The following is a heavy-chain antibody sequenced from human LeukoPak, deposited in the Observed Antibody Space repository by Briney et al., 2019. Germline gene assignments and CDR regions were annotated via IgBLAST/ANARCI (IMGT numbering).Heavy chain of an antibody. Sequence: PSETLSLTCTVSGGSIGSGNYYWSWIRQPAGKGLEWIGRIYTSGNTNYNPSLKSRVTVSIDTSKNQFSLKLSSVTAADTAVYYCARDLDYPPYNWFDPWGQGTLVTVSS. J-gene: IGHJ5*02. CDR3: ARDLDYPPYNWFDP. CDR2: IYTSGNT. V-gene: IGHV4-61*02. CDR1: GGSIGSGNYY. D-gene: IGHD4-11*01.